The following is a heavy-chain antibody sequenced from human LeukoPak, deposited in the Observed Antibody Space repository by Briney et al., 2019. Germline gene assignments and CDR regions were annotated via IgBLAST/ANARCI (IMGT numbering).Heavy chain of an antibody. CDR1: GFTFSSYG. CDR2: ISYDGSNK. Sequence: PGGSLRLSCAASGFTFSSYGMHWVRQAPGKGLEWVAVISYDGSNKYYADSVKGRFTISRDNSKNTLYLQMNSLRAEDTAVYYCAKGGHYSSFDPWGQGTLVTVSS. J-gene: IGHJ5*02. CDR3: AKGGHYSSFDP. D-gene: IGHD3-16*01. V-gene: IGHV3-30*18.